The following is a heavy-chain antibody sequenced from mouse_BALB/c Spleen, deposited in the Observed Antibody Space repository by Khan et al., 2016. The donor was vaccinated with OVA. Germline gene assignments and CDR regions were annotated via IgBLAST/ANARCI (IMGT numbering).Heavy chain of an antibody. V-gene: IGHV5-6-3*01. CDR1: GFTFSSYG. CDR2: INSNGGST. J-gene: IGHJ2*01. CDR3: VRMSRSIN. Sequence: EVELVESGGGLVQPGGSLKLSCAASGFTFSSYGMSWVRQTPDKRLELVATINSNGGSTYYPDSVKGRFTISRDNAKNNLYMQMSSLKSEDTAMYDCVRMSRSINWGQGTTLTVSS.